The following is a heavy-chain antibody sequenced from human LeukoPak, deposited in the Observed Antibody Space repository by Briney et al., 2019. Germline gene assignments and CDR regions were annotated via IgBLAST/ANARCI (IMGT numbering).Heavy chain of an antibody. Sequence: SETLSLTCAVYGGSFSGYYWSLIRQPPGKGLEWIGEINHSGSTNYNPSLKSRVTISVDASKNQFSLKLSSVTAADTAVYYCASFGPMATTYWGQGTLVTVSS. CDR1: GGSFSGYY. D-gene: IGHD5-24*01. J-gene: IGHJ4*02. V-gene: IGHV4-34*01. CDR3: ASFGPMATTY. CDR2: INHSGST.